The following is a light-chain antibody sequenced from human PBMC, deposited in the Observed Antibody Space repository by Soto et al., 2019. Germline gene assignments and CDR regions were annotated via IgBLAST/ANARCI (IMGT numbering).Light chain of an antibody. V-gene: IGKV3-15*01. CDR2: DAS. CDR3: QQYDDWPLT. Sequence: EVVMTQSPGTLSVSPGEGAIPSCRASQSLTTNLAWYQQKPGQAPRLLIHDASTRATGIPARFSGSGSGTEFTLTISSLQSEDFAVYYCQQYDDWPLTFGQGTRLEIK. CDR1: QSLTTN. J-gene: IGKJ5*01.